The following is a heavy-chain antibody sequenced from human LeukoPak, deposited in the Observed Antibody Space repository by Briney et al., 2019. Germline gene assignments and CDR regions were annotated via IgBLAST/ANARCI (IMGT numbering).Heavy chain of an antibody. V-gene: IGHV3-30*03. CDR3: AREVVGHVDTAMVLDY. D-gene: IGHD5-18*01. CDR2: ISYNESNK. Sequence: GGSLRLSCAASGFTFSNYGMHWVRQAPGKGLEWVAVISYNESNKHYADSVKGRFAISRDNSKNTLYLQMNSLRVEDTAVYYCAREVVGHVDTAMVLDYWGQGTLVTVSS. CDR1: GFTFSNYG. J-gene: IGHJ4*02.